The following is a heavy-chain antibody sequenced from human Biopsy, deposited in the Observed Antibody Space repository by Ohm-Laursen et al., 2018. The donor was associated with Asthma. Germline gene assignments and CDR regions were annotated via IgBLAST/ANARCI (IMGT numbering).Heavy chain of an antibody. CDR2: ISVYNGNT. V-gene: IGHV1-18*01. J-gene: IGHJ6*02. CDR1: GYTFNSVG. CDR3: ARAVDYSHYYGIDV. D-gene: IGHD3-10*01. Sequence: ASVKVSCKTSGYTFNSVGITWVRQAPGQGLEWMGWISVYNGNTKVAQKLQDRVTMITDTSTSTAYMELRSLRSDDTAVYFCARAVDYSHYYGIDVWGQGTPVTVS.